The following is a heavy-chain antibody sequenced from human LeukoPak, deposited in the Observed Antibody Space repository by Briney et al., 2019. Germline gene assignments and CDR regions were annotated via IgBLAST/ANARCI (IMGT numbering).Heavy chain of an antibody. V-gene: IGHV4-59*12. D-gene: IGHD4-17*01. CDR3: ARSTVTTAYYYYGMDV. CDR2: IYYTGTT. J-gene: IGHJ6*02. Sequence: SETLSLTCTVSGGSISSYYWSWIRQAPGKGLEWIAYIYYTGTTNYSPSLKSRVAMSVDTSKNHLPLELSSVTAADTAVYYCARSTVTTAYYYYGMDVWGQGTTVTVSS. CDR1: GGSISSYY.